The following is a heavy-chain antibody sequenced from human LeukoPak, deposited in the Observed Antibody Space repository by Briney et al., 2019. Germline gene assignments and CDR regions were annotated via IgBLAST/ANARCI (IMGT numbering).Heavy chain of an antibody. J-gene: IGHJ3*02. CDR3: AREPTVTNFHAAFEI. CDR1: GFTFSSYW. CDR2: IKQDGSQK. Sequence: GGSLTLSCAASGFTFSSYWISWVRQAPGKGLEWVATIKQDGSQKEYVDSVKGRFTIARDNAKNSLYLQMNSLRAEDTAVYYCAREPTVTNFHAAFEIWGQGPMVTVSS. D-gene: IGHD4-17*01. V-gene: IGHV3-7*05.